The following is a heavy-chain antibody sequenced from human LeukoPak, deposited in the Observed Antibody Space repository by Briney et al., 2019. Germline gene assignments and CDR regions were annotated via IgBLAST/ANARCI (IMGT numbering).Heavy chain of an antibody. V-gene: IGHV3-30*18. Sequence: GGSLRLSCAASGFTFSSYAMSWVRQAPGKGLEWVAVISYDGSNKYYADSVKGRFTISRDNSKNTLYLQMNSLRAEDTAVHCCAKSPFLWSAPFDYWGQGTLVTVSS. D-gene: IGHD2/OR15-2a*01. CDR3: AKSPFLWSAPFDY. CDR2: ISYDGSNK. J-gene: IGHJ4*02. CDR1: GFTFSSYA.